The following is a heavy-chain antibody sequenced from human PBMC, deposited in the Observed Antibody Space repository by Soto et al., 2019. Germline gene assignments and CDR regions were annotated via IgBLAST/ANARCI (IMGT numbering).Heavy chain of an antibody. J-gene: IGHJ3*02. V-gene: IGHV1-69*13. CDR2: IIPIFGTA. D-gene: IGHD3-16*02. Sequence: ASVKVSCKASGGTFSSYAISWVRQAPGQGLEWMGGIIPIFGTANYAQKFQGRVTITADESTSTAYMELSSLRSEDTAVYYCARVFDVWGSYRYIDAFDIWGQGTMVTVSS. CDR1: GGTFSSYA. CDR3: ARVFDVWGSYRYIDAFDI.